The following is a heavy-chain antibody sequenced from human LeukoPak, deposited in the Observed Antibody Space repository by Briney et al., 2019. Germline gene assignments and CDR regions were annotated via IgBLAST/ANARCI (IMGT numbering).Heavy chain of an antibody. J-gene: IGHJ5*02. CDR3: AKTRSPTGNWFDP. CDR1: GFTFSSYA. CDR2: ISYDGSNK. Sequence: GGSLRLSCAASGFTFSSYAMHWVRQAPGKGLEWVAVISYDGSNKYYADSVKGRFAISRDNSKNTLYLQMNSLRAEDTAVYYCAKTRSPTGNWFDPWGQGTLVTVSS. D-gene: IGHD4-17*01. V-gene: IGHV3-30*09.